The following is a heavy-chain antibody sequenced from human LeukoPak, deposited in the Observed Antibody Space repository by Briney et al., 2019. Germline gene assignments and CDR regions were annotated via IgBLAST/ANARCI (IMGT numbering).Heavy chain of an antibody. V-gene: IGHV3-23*01. D-gene: IGHD6-13*01. Sequence: GGSLRLSCAASGFTFSSYAMNWVRQAPGKGLEWVSAISGSGGSTYYADSVKGRFTISRDNSKNTLYLQMNSLRAEDTAVYYCANPGVGRAAAGFLWYWGQGTLVTVSS. J-gene: IGHJ4*02. CDR1: GFTFSSYA. CDR3: ANPGVGRAAAGFLWY. CDR2: ISGSGGST.